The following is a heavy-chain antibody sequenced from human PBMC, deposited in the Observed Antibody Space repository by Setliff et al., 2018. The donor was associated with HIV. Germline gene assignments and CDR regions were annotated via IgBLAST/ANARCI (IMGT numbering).Heavy chain of an antibody. J-gene: IGHJ4*02. CDR3: ASGRKKNYDLFSGYYRILGVDFDY. CDR1: GYAFDNYW. V-gene: IGHV5-51*01. D-gene: IGHD3-3*01. Sequence: PGESLKISCRASGYAFDNYWIGWVRQMPGKGLEWMGIIYLSDSDTRYSRSFQGQVTISVDQSITTAYLQWSSLKASDTAMYYCASGRKKNYDLFSGYYRILGVDFDYWGQGTLVTVS. CDR2: IYLSDSDT.